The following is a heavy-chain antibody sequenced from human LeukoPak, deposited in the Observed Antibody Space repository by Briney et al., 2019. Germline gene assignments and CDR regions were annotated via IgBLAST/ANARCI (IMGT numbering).Heavy chain of an antibody. Sequence: PSETLSLTCAVYGGSFSGYYWSWIRQPPGKGLEWIGEINHSGSTNYKPSLKSRVTTSVDTSKNQFSLKLSSVTAADTAVYYCARGYCSSTSCSFDYWGQGTLVTVSS. D-gene: IGHD2-2*01. V-gene: IGHV4-34*01. CDR2: INHSGST. CDR3: ARGYCSSTSCSFDY. CDR1: GGSFSGYY. J-gene: IGHJ4*02.